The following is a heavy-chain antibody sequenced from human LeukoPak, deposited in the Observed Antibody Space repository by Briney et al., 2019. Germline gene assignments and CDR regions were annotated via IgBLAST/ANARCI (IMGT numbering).Heavy chain of an antibody. CDR2: ISGYNGNT. Sequence: ASVKVSCKASGYTFTSYAISWARQAPGQGLEWMGWISGYNGNTKYAQKVQGRVTMTTDTSTSTAYMELRSLRSDDTAVYYCARGYSYGPDYYYGMDVWSQGTTVTVSS. D-gene: IGHD5-18*01. CDR1: GYTFTSYA. V-gene: IGHV1-18*01. CDR3: ARGYSYGPDYYYGMDV. J-gene: IGHJ6*02.